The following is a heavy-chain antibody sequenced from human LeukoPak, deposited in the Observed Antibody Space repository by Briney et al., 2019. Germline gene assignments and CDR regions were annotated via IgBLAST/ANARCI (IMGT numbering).Heavy chain of an antibody. J-gene: IGHJ6*04. V-gene: IGHV3-21*01. Sequence: GGSLRLSCAASGFTFSSYSMNWVRQAPGKGLEWVSSISSSSSYIYYADSVKGRLTISRDNAKNSLYLQMNSLRAEDTAVYYCARGGYSYGYALDVWGKGTTVTVSS. CDR3: ARGGYSYGYALDV. CDR1: GFTFSSYS. CDR2: ISSSSSYI. D-gene: IGHD5-18*01.